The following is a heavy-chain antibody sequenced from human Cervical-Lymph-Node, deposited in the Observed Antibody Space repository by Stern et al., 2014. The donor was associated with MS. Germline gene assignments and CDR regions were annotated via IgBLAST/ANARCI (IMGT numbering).Heavy chain of an antibody. J-gene: IGHJ6*02. CDR3: ARSPSYSYGMDV. Sequence: EVQLVESGGGLVRPGGSLRLSCAASGFTFRISNMNWVRQAPGQGLEWVSFITDSSGSTYYADSVKGRFTISRDNARNSLFLQMNSLRAEDTAVYYCARSPSYSYGMDVWGQGTTVTVSS. CDR2: ITDSSGST. CDR1: GFTFRISN. V-gene: IGHV3-48*01.